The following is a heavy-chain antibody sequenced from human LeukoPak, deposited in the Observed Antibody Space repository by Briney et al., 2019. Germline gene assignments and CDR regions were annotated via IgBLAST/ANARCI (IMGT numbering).Heavy chain of an antibody. CDR3: ARESPQGLDAIPYDAFDI. CDR2: ISYDGRNK. J-gene: IGHJ3*02. V-gene: IGHV3-30*04. D-gene: IGHD2-21*01. Sequence: PGGSLRLSCAASGFTFSSYAMHWVRQAPGKGLEWVAVISYDGRNKYYAGSVKGRFTISRDNAKNSLYLQMNSLRAEDTAVYYCARESPQGLDAIPYDAFDIWGQGTMVTVSS. CDR1: GFTFSSYA.